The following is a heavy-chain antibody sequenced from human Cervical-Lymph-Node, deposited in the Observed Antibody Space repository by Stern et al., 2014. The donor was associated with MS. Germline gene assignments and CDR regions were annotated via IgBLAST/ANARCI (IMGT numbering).Heavy chain of an antibody. CDR1: GYTFTSYG. D-gene: IGHD1-7*01. J-gene: IGHJ6*02. V-gene: IGHV1-18*01. CDR2: IRAYNGNT. Sequence: VQLVQSGAEGKKPGASVKVSWKASGYTFTSYGISWVRQAPGQGLEWMGLIRAYNGNTNYAQKLQGRVTMTTDTSTSTAYMELRSLRSDDTAVYYCARDCQPYWNYASNYYGMDVWGQGTTVTVSS. CDR3: ARDCQPYWNYASNYYGMDV.